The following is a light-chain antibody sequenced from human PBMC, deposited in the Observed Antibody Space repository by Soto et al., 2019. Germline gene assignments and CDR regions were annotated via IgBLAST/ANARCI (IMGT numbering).Light chain of an antibody. CDR2: DAS. V-gene: IGKV1-5*01. Sequence: DIQMTQSPSTLSASVGDRVTITCRASQSISSWLAWYQQKPGKAPKLLIYDASSLESGVPSRFSGSGSGTEFTLPISSLPPDDFSTYYCQQYNSYPWTFGPGTKVEIK. CDR1: QSISSW. J-gene: IGKJ1*01. CDR3: QQYNSYPWT.